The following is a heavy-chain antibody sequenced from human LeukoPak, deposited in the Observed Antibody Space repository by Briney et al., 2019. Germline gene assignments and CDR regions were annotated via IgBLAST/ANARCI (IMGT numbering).Heavy chain of an antibody. D-gene: IGHD6-13*01. J-gene: IGHJ5*02. CDR2: INHSGGT. V-gene: IGHV4-34*01. Sequence: SETLSLTCAVYGGSFSGYYWSWIRQPPGKGLEWIAEINHSGGTKYNPSLKSRVTISVDTPKTQFSLKLTSVTAEDTAVYYCGSSRRYNSIWYNRFDPWGQGTLVTVSS. CDR1: GGSFSGYY. CDR3: GSSRRYNSIWYNRFDP.